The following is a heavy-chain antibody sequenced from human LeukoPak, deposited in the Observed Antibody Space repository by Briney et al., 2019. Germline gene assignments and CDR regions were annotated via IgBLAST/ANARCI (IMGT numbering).Heavy chain of an antibody. Sequence: GGSLRLSCAASGFTFSSYGMHWVRQAPGKGLEWVAVIWYDGSNKYYADSVKGRFTISRGNSKNTLYLQMNSLRAEDTAVYYCARDSSGVNWFDPWGQGTLVTVSS. CDR2: IWYDGSNK. CDR3: ARDSSGVNWFDP. CDR1: GFTFSSYG. D-gene: IGHD6-19*01. V-gene: IGHV3-33*01. J-gene: IGHJ5*02.